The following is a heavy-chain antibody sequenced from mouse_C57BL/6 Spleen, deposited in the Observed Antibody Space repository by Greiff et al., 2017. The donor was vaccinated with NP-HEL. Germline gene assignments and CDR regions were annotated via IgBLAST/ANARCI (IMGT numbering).Heavy chain of an antibody. CDR2: IHPNSGST. J-gene: IGHJ4*01. V-gene: IGHV1-64*01. D-gene: IGHD3-2*02. CDR3: ARGGKVTAQASLYAMDY. Sequence: QVQLKQPGAELVKPGASVKLSCKASGYTFTSYWMHWVKQRPGQGLEWIGMIHPNSGSTNYNEKFKSKATLTVDKSSSTAYMQLSSLTSEDSAVYYCARGGKVTAQASLYAMDYWGQGTSVTVSS. CDR1: GYTFTSYW.